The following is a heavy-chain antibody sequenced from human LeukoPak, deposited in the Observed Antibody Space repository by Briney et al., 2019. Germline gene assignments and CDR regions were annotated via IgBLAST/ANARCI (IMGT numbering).Heavy chain of an antibody. V-gene: IGHV3-7*01. D-gene: IGHD4-17*01. CDR1: GFSFNTYW. CDR3: SRGPSTTLTTF. J-gene: IGHJ4*02. Sequence: GGSVRLSCTDSGFSFNTYWMTWVRQAPGKGLEWVANIKPDGDTTNYLDSVKGRFTISRDNAKSSLHLQMNGLTAEDTAVYYCSRGPSTTLTTFWGQGTMVTVSS. CDR2: IKPDGDTT.